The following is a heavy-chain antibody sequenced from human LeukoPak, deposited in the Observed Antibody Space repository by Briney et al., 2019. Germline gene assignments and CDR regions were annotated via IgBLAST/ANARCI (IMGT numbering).Heavy chain of an antibody. D-gene: IGHD3-3*01. V-gene: IGHV3-64D*06. J-gene: IGHJ4*02. CDR3: ARDFDFWSAI. Sequence: PGGSLRLSCSASGFTFLSYAMHWVRQAPGKGLEYVSATSSDGGSTYYADSVKGRFTLSRDNAKNTLYLQMSSLRAEDTALYYCARDFDFWSAIWGQGTLVTVSS. CDR2: TSSDGGST. CDR1: GFTFLSYA.